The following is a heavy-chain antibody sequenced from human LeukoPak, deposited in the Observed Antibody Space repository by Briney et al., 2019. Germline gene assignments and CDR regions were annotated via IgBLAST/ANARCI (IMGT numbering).Heavy chain of an antibody. CDR3: ASGMVNYYYYYMDV. V-gene: IGHV4-34*01. Sequence: SETLSLTCAVYGGSFSGYYWSWIRQPPGKGLEWTGEINHSGSTNYNPSLKSRVTISVDTSKNQFSLKLSSVTAADTAVYYCASGMVNYYYYYMDVWGKGTTVTVSS. J-gene: IGHJ6*03. CDR2: INHSGST. D-gene: IGHD2-21*01. CDR1: GGSFSGYY.